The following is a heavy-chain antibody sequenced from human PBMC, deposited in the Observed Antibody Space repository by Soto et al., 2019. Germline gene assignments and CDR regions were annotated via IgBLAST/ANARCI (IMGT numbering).Heavy chain of an antibody. CDR2: IYWDDDK. CDR3: AHRGYMYGNWDHGYFDY. D-gene: IGHD5-18*01. CDR1: GFSLTTSGVG. V-gene: IGHV2-5*02. Sequence: QITLKESGPTRVKPTQTLALTCTFSGFSLTTSGVGVGWIRKTPGKALEWLAVIYWDDDKRYSPSLKSRLTITQDTSKNQVVLTMAYMDPVDTATYFCAHRGYMYGNWDHGYFDYWGQGTLVTVSS. J-gene: IGHJ4*02.